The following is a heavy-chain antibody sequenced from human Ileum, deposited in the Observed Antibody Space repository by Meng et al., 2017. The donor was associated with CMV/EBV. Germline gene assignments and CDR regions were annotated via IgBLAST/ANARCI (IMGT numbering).Heavy chain of an antibody. V-gene: IGHV3-30-3*01. Sequence: SGCTFSTYARHWVRQAPGKGLEWVAVISYDGSNKYYADSVKGRFTISRDNSKNTLYLQMNSLRAEDTAVYYCARAGYSSSSLYWFDPWGQGTLVTVSS. CDR1: GCTFSTYA. J-gene: IGHJ5*02. D-gene: IGHD6-6*01. CDR3: ARAGYSSSSLYWFDP. CDR2: ISYDGSNK.